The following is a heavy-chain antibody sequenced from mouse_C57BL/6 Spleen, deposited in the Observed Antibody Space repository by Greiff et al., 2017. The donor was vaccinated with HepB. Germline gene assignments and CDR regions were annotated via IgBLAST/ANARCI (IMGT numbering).Heavy chain of an antibody. J-gene: IGHJ2*01. V-gene: IGHV1-52*01. CDR1: GYTFTSYW. Sequence: QVQLQQPGAELVRPGSSVKLSCKASGYTFTSYWMHWVKQRPIQGLEWIGNIDPSDSETHYNQKFKDKATLTVDKSSSTAYMQLSSLTSEDSAVYYCARGFITTVVATRGYFDYWGQGTTLTVSS. CDR2: IDPSDSET. D-gene: IGHD1-1*01. CDR3: ARGFITTVVATRGYFDY.